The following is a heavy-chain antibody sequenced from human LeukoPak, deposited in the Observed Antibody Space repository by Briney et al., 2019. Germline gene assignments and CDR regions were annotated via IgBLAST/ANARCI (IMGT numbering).Heavy chain of an antibody. CDR2: IYYSGST. CDR3: ARDRHLRDGYMVPTHAFDI. Sequence: KASQTLSLTCTVSGGSISSGDYYWSWIRQPPGKGLEWIGYIYYSGSTNYNPSLKSRVTISVDTSKNQFSLKLSSVTAADTAVYYCARDRHLRDGYMVPTHAFDIWGQGTMVTVSS. D-gene: IGHD5-24*01. CDR1: GGSISSGDYY. J-gene: IGHJ3*02. V-gene: IGHV4-61*08.